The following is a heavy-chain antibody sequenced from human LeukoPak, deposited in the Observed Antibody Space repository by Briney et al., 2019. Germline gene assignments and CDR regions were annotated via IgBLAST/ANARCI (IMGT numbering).Heavy chain of an antibody. V-gene: IGHV3-21*01. D-gene: IGHD4-17*01. J-gene: IGHJ4*02. CDR2: ISSSSSYI. Sequence: PGGSLRLSCAASGFTFSSYGMNWVRQAPGKGLEWVSSISSSSSYIYYADSVKGRFTISRDNAKNSLYLQMNSLRAEDTAVYYCARDEDGDYFDYWGQGTLVTVSS. CDR1: GFTFSSYG. CDR3: ARDEDGDYFDY.